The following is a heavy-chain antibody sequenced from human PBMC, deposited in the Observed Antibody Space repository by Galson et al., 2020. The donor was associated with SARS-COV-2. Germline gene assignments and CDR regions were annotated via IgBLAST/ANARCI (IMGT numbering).Heavy chain of an antibody. D-gene: IGHD3-10*01. V-gene: IGHV5-51*01. CDR1: GYSFTSYW. J-gene: IGHJ4*02. CDR3: ARHRSFVELLSVPYFDY. Sequence: GESLKISCKGSGYSFTSYWIGWVRQMPGKGLEWMGIIYPGDSDTRYSPSFQGQVTISADKSISTAYLQWSSLKASDTAMYYCARHRSFVELLSVPYFDYWGQGTLVTVSS. CDR2: IYPGDSDT.